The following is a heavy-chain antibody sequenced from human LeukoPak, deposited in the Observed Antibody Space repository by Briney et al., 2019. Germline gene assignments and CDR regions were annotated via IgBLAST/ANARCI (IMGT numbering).Heavy chain of an antibody. CDR2: INYSGGST. J-gene: IGHJ4*02. V-gene: IGHV3-23*01. CDR3: ARQLGYCSGGNCYFDY. D-gene: IGHD2-15*01. CDR1: GFTFSSNA. Sequence: GGSLRLSCAASGFTFSSNAMSWVRQAPGKGLEWVSGINYSGGSTYYADSVKGRFTISRDNSKNTLYLQMNSLRAEDTAVYYCARQLGYCSGGNCYFDYWGQGTLVTVSS.